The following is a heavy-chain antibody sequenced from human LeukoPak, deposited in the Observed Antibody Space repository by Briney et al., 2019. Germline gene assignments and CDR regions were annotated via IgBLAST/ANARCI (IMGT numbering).Heavy chain of an antibody. D-gene: IGHD1-26*01. CDR2: ISSSSTDI. J-gene: IGHJ6*03. CDR3: ARDPYSGSYGPYYYYYMDV. CDR1: GFTFSSYW. V-gene: IGHV3-21*01. Sequence: GGSLRLSCAASGFTFSSYWMSWVRQAPGKGLEWVSSISSSSTDIYYGDSVKGRFAISRDNAKNSLYLQMNSLRTEDTAVYYCARDPYSGSYGPYYYYYMDVWGKGTTVTISS.